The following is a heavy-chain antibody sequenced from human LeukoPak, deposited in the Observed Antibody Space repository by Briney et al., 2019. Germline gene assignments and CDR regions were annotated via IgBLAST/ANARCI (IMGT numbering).Heavy chain of an antibody. CDR1: GFTFSTYA. D-gene: IGHD2-2*01. V-gene: IGHV3-23*01. CDR2: ISGSGGST. J-gene: IGHJ4*02. CDR3: AISTRWNY. Sequence: PGGSLRLSCEASGFTFSTYAMSWVRQAPGKGLEWVSAISGSGGSTYYADSVKGRFTISRDNSKNTLYLQMNSLRAEGTAIYYCAISTRWNYWGQGTLVTVSS.